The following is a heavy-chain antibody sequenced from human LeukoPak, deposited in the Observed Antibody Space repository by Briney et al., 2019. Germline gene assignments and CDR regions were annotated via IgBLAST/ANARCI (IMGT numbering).Heavy chain of an antibody. CDR2: IYYSGST. Sequence: PSETLSLTCTVSGGSISSYYWSWIRQPPGKGPEWIGYIYYSGSTNYNPSLKSRVTISVDTSKNQFSLKLSSVTAADTAVYYCARVSGGNGDAFDIWGQGTMVTVSS. J-gene: IGHJ3*02. CDR1: GGSISSYY. V-gene: IGHV4-59*01. CDR3: ARVSGGNGDAFDI. D-gene: IGHD4-23*01.